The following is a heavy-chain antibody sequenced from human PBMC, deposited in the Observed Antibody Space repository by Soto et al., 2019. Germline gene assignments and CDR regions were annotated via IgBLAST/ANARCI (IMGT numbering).Heavy chain of an antibody. V-gene: IGHV3-30*18. CDR2: SSPDGGNQ. CDR3: AKDREHQLVRGWFDP. D-gene: IGHD6-13*01. J-gene: IGHJ5*02. CDR1: GFTFRSYG. Sequence: QAQLVESGGGVVQPGRSLRLSCAASGFTFRSYGMHWVRQAPGEGLEWVALSSPDGGNQYCADSVKGRFTISRDDSKNTVYLQMNSLRAEDTAVYYCAKDREHQLVRGWFDPWGQGTLVIVSP.